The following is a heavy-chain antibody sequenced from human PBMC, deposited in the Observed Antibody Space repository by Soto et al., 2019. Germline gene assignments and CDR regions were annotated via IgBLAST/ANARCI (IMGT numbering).Heavy chain of an antibody. V-gene: IGHV3-66*01. CDR1: GFTVSSNY. CDR3: ARDRYCSGGSCYLVPDY. CDR2: IYSGGST. J-gene: IGHJ4*02. Sequence: EVQLVESGGGLVQPGGSLRLSCAASGFTVSSNYMSWVRQAPGKGLEWGSVIYSGGSTYYADSVKGRCTISRDNSKNTLYLQMNSLRAEDTAVYYCARDRYCSGGSCYLVPDYWGQGTLVTVSS. D-gene: IGHD2-15*01.